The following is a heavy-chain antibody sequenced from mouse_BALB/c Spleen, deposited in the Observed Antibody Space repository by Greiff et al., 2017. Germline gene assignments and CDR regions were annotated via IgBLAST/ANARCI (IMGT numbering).Heavy chain of an antibody. CDR2: IRNKANGYTT. CDR3: ARDDDGYDY. J-gene: IGHJ2*01. D-gene: IGHD2-3*01. V-gene: IGHV7-3*02. Sequence: EVNVVESGGGLVQPGGSLRLSCATSGFTFTDYYMSWVRQPPGKALEWLGFIRNKANGYTTEYSASVKGRFTISRDNSQSILYLQMNTLRAEDSATYYCARDDDGYDYWGQGTTLTVSS. CDR1: GFTFTDYY.